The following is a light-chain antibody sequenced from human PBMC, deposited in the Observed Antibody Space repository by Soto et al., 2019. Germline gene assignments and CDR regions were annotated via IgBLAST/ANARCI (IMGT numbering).Light chain of an antibody. CDR3: SSYTTSSTVV. CDR1: SSDVGASNC. Sequence: QSVLTQPPSVSGSPGQSITISCTGTSSDVGASNCVSWYQQHPGEAPKLMISDVTDRPSGVSYRFSGSKSGSTASLTISGLQAEDEADYFCSSYTTSSTVVFGGGTQLTVL. J-gene: IGLJ2*01. V-gene: IGLV2-14*03. CDR2: DVT.